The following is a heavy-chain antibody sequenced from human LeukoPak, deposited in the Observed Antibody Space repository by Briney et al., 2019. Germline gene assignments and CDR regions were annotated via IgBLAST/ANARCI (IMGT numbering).Heavy chain of an antibody. D-gene: IGHD3-22*01. Sequence: SETLSLTCTVSGGSIISNYWNGIRQPAGKGLEWIGRIYGSGITDYNPSLKSRVTMSLDTSKKQFSLKLRSVTAADTAVYYCARLKFYDSTGYSPGYYMDVWGKGTTVTVFS. CDR1: GGSIISNY. CDR3: ARLKFYDSTGYSPGYYMDV. J-gene: IGHJ6*03. V-gene: IGHV4-4*07. CDR2: IYGSGIT.